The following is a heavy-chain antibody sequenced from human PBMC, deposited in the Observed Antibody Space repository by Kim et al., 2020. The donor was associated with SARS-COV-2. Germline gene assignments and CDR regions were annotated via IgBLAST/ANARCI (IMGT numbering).Heavy chain of an antibody. CDR2: INPNSGGT. CDR3: ASTPTTVTTSGAEYFQH. J-gene: IGHJ1*01. D-gene: IGHD4-17*01. CDR1: GYTFTGYY. V-gene: IGHV1-2*02. Sequence: ASVKVSCKASGYTFTGYYMHWVRQAPGQGLEWMGWINPNSGGTNYAQKFQGRVTMTRDTSISTAYMELSRLRSDDTAVYYCASTPTTVTTSGAEYFQHWGQGTLVTVSS.